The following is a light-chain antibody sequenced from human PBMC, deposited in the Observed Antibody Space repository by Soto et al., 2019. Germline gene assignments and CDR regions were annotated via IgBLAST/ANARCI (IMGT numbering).Light chain of an antibody. CDR2: GAS. CDR3: HHYPRSSWT. Sequence: EIVLTQSPGTLSLSPGERATLSCRASQRVSRHSLAWYQQKPGQAPRTLIYGASSRATGIPDRFSASGSGTDFTLTISRLEPEDFAVYYCHHYPRSSWTFGQGTKVEVK. J-gene: IGKJ1*01. CDR1: QRVSRHS. V-gene: IGKV3-20*01.